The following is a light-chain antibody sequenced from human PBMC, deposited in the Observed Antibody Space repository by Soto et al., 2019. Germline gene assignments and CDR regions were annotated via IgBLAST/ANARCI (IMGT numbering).Light chain of an antibody. CDR2: DAS. V-gene: IGKV1-5*01. CDR3: QLYNTYSSLT. CDR1: QSISSW. Sequence: DIQMTQSPSTLSASVGDRVTITCRASQSISSWLAWYQQKLGRAPRLLIYDASSLESGVPSRFSGSGYGTEFTLTTSSLQPDDFANYYCQLYNTYSSLTFGGWTKVDI. J-gene: IGKJ4*01.